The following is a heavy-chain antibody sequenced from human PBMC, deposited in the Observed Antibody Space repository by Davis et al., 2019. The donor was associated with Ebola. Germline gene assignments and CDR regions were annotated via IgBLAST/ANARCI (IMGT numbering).Heavy chain of an antibody. J-gene: IGHJ4*02. V-gene: IGHV4-34*01. CDR1: GGSSSGYY. CDR2: INHSGST. D-gene: IGHD3-10*01. Sequence: MPSETLSLTCAVYGGSSSGYYWSWIRQPPGKGLEWIGEINHSGSTNYNPSLKSRVTISVDTSKNQFSLKLSSVTAADTAMYYCARHQGAYYSDYWGQGTLVTVSP. CDR3: ARHQGAYYSDY.